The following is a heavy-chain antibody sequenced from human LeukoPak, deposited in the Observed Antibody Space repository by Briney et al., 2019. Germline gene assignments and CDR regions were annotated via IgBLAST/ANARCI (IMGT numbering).Heavy chain of an antibody. V-gene: IGHV3-30*18. CDR3: AKDQSNGDTAMVLDY. Sequence: GGSLRLSCAASEFTFSSYGMHWVRQAPGKGLEWVAVISYDGSNKYYADSVKGRFTISRDNARNTLFLQMNSLRAEDTAVYYCAKDQSNGDTAMVLDYWGQGTLVTVSS. J-gene: IGHJ4*02. CDR2: ISYDGSNK. D-gene: IGHD5-18*01. CDR1: EFTFSSYG.